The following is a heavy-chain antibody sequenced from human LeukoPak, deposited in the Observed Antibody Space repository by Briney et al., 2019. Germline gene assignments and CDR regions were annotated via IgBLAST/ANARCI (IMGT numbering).Heavy chain of an antibody. CDR1: GFTFSSYA. CDR2: ISYDGSNK. CDR3: ARGAVAGTWPGAFDI. D-gene: IGHD6-19*01. Sequence: GRSLRLSCAASGFTFSSYAMHWVRQAPGKGLEWVAVISYDGSNKYYADSVKGRFTISRDNSKNTLYVQMNSLRAEDTAVYYCARGAVAGTWPGAFDIWGQGTMVTVSS. V-gene: IGHV3-30-3*01. J-gene: IGHJ3*02.